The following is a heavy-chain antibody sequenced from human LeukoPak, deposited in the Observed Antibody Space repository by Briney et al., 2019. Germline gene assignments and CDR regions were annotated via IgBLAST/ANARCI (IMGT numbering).Heavy chain of an antibody. CDR2: IYTSGST. D-gene: IGHD6-13*01. CDR3: ARHAYSSSWYGAFDI. J-gene: IGHJ3*02. CDR1: GGSISSYY. V-gene: IGHV4-4*07. Sequence: SETLSLTCTVSGGSISSYYWSWIRQPAGKGLEWIGRIYTSGSTNYNPSLKSRVTMSVDTSKNQFSLKLSSVTAADTAVYYCARHAYSSSWYGAFDIWGQGTMVTVSS.